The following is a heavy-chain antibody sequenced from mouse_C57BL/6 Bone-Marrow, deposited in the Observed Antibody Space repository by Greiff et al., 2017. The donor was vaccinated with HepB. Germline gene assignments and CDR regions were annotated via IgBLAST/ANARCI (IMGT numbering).Heavy chain of an antibody. CDR3: ARPLYYYGSSLFDV. V-gene: IGHV5-17*01. J-gene: IGHJ1*03. CDR1: GFTFSDYG. D-gene: IGHD1-1*01. CDR2: ISSGSSTI. Sequence: EVQRVESGGGLVKPGGSLKLSCAASGFTFSDYGMHWVRQAPEKGLEWVAYISSGSSTIYYADTVKGRFTISRDNAKNTLFLQMTSLRSEDTAMYYCARPLYYYGSSLFDVWGTGTTVTVSS.